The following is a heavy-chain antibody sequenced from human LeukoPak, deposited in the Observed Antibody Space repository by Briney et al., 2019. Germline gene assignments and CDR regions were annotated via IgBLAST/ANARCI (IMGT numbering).Heavy chain of an antibody. CDR1: GYSISSGYY. J-gene: IGHJ6*03. D-gene: IGHD6-19*01. Sequence: SETLSLTCTVSGYSISSGYYWAWIRQPPGKGLEWIGSIYHSGSTNYNPSLKSRVTISVDTSKNQISLKLSSVTAADTAVYYCARLRAVAKRIGPGYYYYMDVWGKGTTVTVSS. CDR3: ARLRAVAKRIGPGYYYYMDV. V-gene: IGHV4-38-2*02. CDR2: IYHSGST.